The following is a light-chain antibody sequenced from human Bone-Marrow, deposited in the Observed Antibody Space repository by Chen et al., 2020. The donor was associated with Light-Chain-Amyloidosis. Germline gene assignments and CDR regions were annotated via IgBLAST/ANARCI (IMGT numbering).Light chain of an antibody. V-gene: IGKV3-11*01. Sequence: EIVLTQSPATLSLSPGESATLSCRASQSVSSYLAWYQQKPGQAPRLLIYDASNRATGIPARFSGSGSGTDFTLTISSLEPEDVPVYYCEQRSNWPPVTFGQGTRLEIK. CDR2: DAS. CDR3: EQRSNWPPVT. J-gene: IGKJ5*01. CDR1: QSVSSY.